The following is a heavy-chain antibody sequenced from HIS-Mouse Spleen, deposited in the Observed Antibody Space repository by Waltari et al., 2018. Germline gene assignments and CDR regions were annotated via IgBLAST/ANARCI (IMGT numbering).Heavy chain of an antibody. CDR1: GFPFSSHC. V-gene: IGHV3-21*01. Sequence: EVQLVESGGGLVKPWGSLRLSFAASGFPFSSHCMHGVRQAPGKGLEWVSSISSSSSYIYYADSVKGRFTISRDNAKNSLYLQMNSLRAEDTAVYYCARGSSSFPDYWGQGTLVTVSS. D-gene: IGHD6-6*01. J-gene: IGHJ4*02. CDR3: ARGSSSFPDY. CDR2: ISSSSSYI.